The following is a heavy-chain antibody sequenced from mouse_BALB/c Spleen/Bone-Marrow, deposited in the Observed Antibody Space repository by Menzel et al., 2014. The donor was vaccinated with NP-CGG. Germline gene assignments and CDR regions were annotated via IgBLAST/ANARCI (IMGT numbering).Heavy chain of an antibody. Sequence: VKVVESGAELMKPGASVKISCKATGYTFSSYWIEWVKQRPGHGLEWIGEILPGSGNIYFNEKFKGRATFTADTSSTTAYMQLSSLTSEDSAVYYCARGDWDFAVDYWGQGTSGTVSS. J-gene: IGHJ4*01. CDR2: ILPGSGNI. V-gene: IGHV1-9*01. CDR1: GYTFSSYW. CDR3: ARGDWDFAVDY. D-gene: IGHD4-1*01.